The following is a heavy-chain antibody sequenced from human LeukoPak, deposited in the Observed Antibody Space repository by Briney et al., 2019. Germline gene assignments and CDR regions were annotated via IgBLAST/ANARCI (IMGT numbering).Heavy chain of an antibody. CDR1: GGTFSSYA. J-gene: IGHJ6*02. Sequence: GSSVKVSCKASGGTFSSYAISWVRQAPGQGLEWMGRVIPIFGIANYAQKFQGRVTITADKSTSTAYMELSSLRSEDTAVYYCARVYYDSGGYGEFSYYGMDVWGQGTTVTVSS. CDR3: ARVYYDSGGYGEFSYYGMDV. CDR2: VIPIFGIA. V-gene: IGHV1-69*04. D-gene: IGHD3-22*01.